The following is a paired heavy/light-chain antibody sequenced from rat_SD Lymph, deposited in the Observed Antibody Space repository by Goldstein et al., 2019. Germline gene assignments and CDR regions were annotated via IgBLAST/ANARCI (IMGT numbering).Light chain of an antibody. Sequence: EIVLTQSPTTMAASPGEKVTLTCRASSSVSYMHWYQQKSGASPKLWIYDTSNRASGVPNRFSGSGSGTSYSLTISSMETEDAATYYCQQWSSNPPTFGSGTKLEIK. V-gene: IGKV4S2*01. CDR2: DTS. CDR1: SSVSY. J-gene: IGKJ5*01. CDR3: QQWSSNPPT.
Heavy chain of an antibody. CDR2: IWWDDDK. Sequence: QVTLKESGPGILQPSQTLSLTCTFSGFSLSTYGMGVGWIRQPSGKGLEWLANIWWDDDKYYNPSLKNRLTISKDTSNNQAFLKITNVDTADTATYYCARIEDYGGFDLYVMDAWGQGASVTVSS. V-gene: IGHV8-20*01. J-gene: IGHJ4*01. CDR3: ARIEDYGGFDLYVMDA. CDR1: GFSLSTYGMG. D-gene: IGHD1-11*01.